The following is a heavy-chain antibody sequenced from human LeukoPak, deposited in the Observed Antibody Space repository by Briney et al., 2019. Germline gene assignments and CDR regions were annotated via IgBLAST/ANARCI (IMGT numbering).Heavy chain of an antibody. CDR3: ARKYYDILTGYSVGVNWFDP. CDR2: IYYSGRT. J-gene: IGHJ5*02. CDR1: GGSISSSSYY. Sequence: SETLSLTCTVSGGSISSSSYYWGWIRQSPGKGLEWIANIYYSGRTYYNPSLKSRVTISVDTSKNQFSLKLSSVTAADTAVYYCARKYYDILTGYSVGVNWFDPWGQGTLVTVSS. D-gene: IGHD3-9*01. V-gene: IGHV4-39*01.